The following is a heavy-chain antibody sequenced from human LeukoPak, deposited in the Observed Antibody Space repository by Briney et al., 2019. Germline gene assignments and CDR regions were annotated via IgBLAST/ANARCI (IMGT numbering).Heavy chain of an antibody. CDR2: INSGSSTI. V-gene: IGHV3-48*01. CDR1: GFTFSSYS. Sequence: GGSLRLSCAASGFTFSSYSMNWVRQAPGKGLEWVSYINSGSSTIYYADSVKGRFTISRDNAKNSLYLQMNSLRAEDTAVYYCARDPGYSGYDSPSDYWGQGTLVTVSS. J-gene: IGHJ4*02. D-gene: IGHD5-12*01. CDR3: ARDPGYSGYDSPSDY.